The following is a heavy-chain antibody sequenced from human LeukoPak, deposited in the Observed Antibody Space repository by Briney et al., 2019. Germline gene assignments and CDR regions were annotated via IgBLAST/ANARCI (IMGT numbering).Heavy chain of an antibody. CDR3: ARSGYSSGWQNYWYFDL. Sequence: SETLSLTCTVSGGSISSYYWSWIQQPPGKGLEWIGYIYYSGSTNYNPSLKSRVTISVDTSKNQFSLKLSSVTAADTAVYYCARSGYSSGWQNYWYFDLWGRGTLVTVSS. V-gene: IGHV4-59*01. CDR1: GGSISSYY. J-gene: IGHJ2*01. D-gene: IGHD6-19*01. CDR2: IYYSGST.